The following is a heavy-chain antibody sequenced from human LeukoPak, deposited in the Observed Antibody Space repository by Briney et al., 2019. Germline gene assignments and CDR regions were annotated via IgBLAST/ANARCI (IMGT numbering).Heavy chain of an antibody. CDR2: ISGSGNTT. CDR3: AKDLGHGSYPHY. D-gene: IGHD3-10*01. Sequence: GGSLRLSCAASGFTFSSYAMIWVRQAPGMGLEWVSAISGSGNTTYYADSVKGRFTISRDNSKNTLYLQMNGLRAEDTAVYYCAKDLGHGSYPHYWGQGTLVTVSS. J-gene: IGHJ4*02. CDR1: GFTFSSYA. V-gene: IGHV3-23*01.